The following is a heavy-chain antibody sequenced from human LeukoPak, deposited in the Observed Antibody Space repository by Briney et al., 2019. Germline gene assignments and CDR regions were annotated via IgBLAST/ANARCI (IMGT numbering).Heavy chain of an antibody. Sequence: ASVKVSFTSSGYTFPDYHMLWVRQAPGQGLEWMGWINPNSGGTNYAQKFQGRVTMTRDTSISTAYMELSRLRSDDTAVYYCARGYALYSGRYIDFDYCGQGTLVTVSS. CDR1: GYTFPDYH. CDR3: ARGYALYSGRYIDFDY. V-gene: IGHV1-2*02. D-gene: IGHD1-26*01. J-gene: IGHJ4*02. CDR2: INPNSGGT.